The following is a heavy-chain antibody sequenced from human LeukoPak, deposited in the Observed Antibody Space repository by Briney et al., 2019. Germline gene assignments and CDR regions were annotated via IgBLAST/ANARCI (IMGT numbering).Heavy chain of an antibody. CDR1: GFTVSSNY. J-gene: IGHJ4*02. D-gene: IGHD2-15*01. Sequence: GVSLRLSCAASGFTVSSNYMSWVRQAPGKGLEWVSVIYSGGSTYYADSVKGRFTISRDNSKNTLYLQMNSLRAEDTAVYYCARGDCSGGSCYVVWGQGTLVTVSS. CDR2: IYSGGST. V-gene: IGHV3-53*01. CDR3: ARGDCSGGSCYVV.